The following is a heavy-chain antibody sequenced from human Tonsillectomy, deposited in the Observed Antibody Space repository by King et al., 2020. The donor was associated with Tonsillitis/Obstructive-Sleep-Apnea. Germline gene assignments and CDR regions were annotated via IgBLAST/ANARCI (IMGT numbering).Heavy chain of an antibody. V-gene: IGHV3-7*01. Sequence: EMQLVQSGGGLVQPGGSLRLSCAASGFTFNSYWMSWVRQAPGKGLEWVANIKEDGSEKYYVDSVKGRFTISRDNAKNSLYLQMNSLRAEDTAVYYCARDLTPIYDSSRYYDAFDIWGQGTVVTVSS. CDR1: GFTFNSYW. J-gene: IGHJ3*02. CDR3: ARDLTPIYDSSRYYDAFDI. D-gene: IGHD3-22*01. CDR2: IKEDGSEK.